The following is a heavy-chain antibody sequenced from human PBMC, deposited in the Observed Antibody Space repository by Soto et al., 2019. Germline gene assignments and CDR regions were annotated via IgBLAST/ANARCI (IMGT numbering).Heavy chain of an antibody. Sequence: SETLSLTCTVSGGSISSYYWSWIRQPPGKGLEWIGYIYYSGSTNYNPSLKSRVTISVDTSKNQFSLKLSSVTAADTAVYYCAREQPSYYDSSGYYDYWGQGTLVTVSS. V-gene: IGHV4-59*01. J-gene: IGHJ4*02. CDR1: GGSISSYY. CDR2: IYYSGST. D-gene: IGHD3-22*01. CDR3: AREQPSYYDSSGYYDY.